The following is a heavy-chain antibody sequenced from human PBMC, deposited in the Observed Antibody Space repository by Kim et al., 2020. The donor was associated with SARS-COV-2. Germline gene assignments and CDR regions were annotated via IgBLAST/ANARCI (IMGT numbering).Heavy chain of an antibody. Sequence: GGSLRLSCAASGFTFSSYWMSWVRQAPGKGLEWVANIKQDGSEKYYVDSVKGRFTISRDNAKNSLYLQMNSLRAEDTAVYYCARGSGIMITFGGVIAPGGFDYWGQGTLVTVSS. CDR2: IKQDGSEK. J-gene: IGHJ4*02. CDR1: GFTFSSYW. D-gene: IGHD3-16*02. V-gene: IGHV3-7*03. CDR3: ARGSGIMITFGGVIAPGGFDY.